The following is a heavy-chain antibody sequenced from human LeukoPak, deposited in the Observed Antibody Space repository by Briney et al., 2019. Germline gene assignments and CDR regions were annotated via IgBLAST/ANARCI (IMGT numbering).Heavy chain of an antibody. V-gene: IGHV1-2*02. Sequence: GASVKVSCKASGYTFTSYDINWVRQATGQGLEWMGWINPNSGGTNYAQKFQGRVTMTRDTSISTAYMELSRLRSDDTAVYYCARVASLWFREIGDDYWGQGTLVTVSS. J-gene: IGHJ4*02. D-gene: IGHD3-10*01. CDR1: GYTFTSYD. CDR2: INPNSGGT. CDR3: ARVASLWFREIGDDY.